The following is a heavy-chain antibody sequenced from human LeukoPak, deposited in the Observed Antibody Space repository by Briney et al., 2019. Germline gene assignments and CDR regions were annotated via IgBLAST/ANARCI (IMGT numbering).Heavy chain of an antibody. D-gene: IGHD3-22*01. CDR1: GYTFTGYY. V-gene: IGHV1-2*02. CDR2: INPNSGGT. Sequence: GSSVKVSCKASGYTFTGYYMNWVRQAPGQGLEWIGWINPNSGGTNYAQKFQGRVTMTRDTSISTAYMELSRLRSDDTTVYYCARGGEDYYDSSGYCLDYWGQGTLVTVSS. CDR3: ARGGEDYYDSSGYCLDY. J-gene: IGHJ4*02.